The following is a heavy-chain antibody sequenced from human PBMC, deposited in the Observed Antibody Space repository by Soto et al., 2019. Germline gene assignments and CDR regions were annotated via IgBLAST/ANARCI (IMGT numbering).Heavy chain of an antibody. J-gene: IGHJ4*02. D-gene: IGHD1-7*01. CDR3: ARHPNWNYVYYFDY. Sequence: SVKVSCKASGGTFSSYAISWVRQAPGQGLEWMGGIIPIFDTANYAQKFQGRVTITADESTSTAYMELSSLRSEDTAVYYCARHPNWNYVYYFDYWGQGTLVTVSS. CDR1: GGTFSSYA. V-gene: IGHV1-69*13. CDR2: IIPIFDTA.